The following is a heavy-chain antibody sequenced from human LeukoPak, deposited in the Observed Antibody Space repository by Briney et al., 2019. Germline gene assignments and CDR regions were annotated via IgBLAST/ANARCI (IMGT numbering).Heavy chain of an antibody. D-gene: IGHD3-22*01. Sequence: GGSLRLSCAASGFTFSGSAMHWVRQASGKGLEWVGRIRSKAHSYATAYAASVKGRFTISRDDSKNTAYLQMNSLKTEDTAVYYCTRRYNYDSSGYYYVRDAFDIWGQGTMVTVSS. V-gene: IGHV3-73*01. CDR1: GFTFSGSA. J-gene: IGHJ3*02. CDR2: IRSKAHSYAT. CDR3: TRRYNYDSSGYYYVRDAFDI.